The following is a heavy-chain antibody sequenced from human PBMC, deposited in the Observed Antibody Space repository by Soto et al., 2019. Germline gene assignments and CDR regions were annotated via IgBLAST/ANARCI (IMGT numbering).Heavy chain of an antibody. CDR1: GGTFSSYA. CDR3: ARPNPDYYYDSSGYVFDY. CDR2: IIPIFGTA. Sequence: SVKVSCKASGGTFSSYAISWVRQAPGQGLEWMGGIIPIFGTANYAQKFQGRVTITADESTSTAYMELSSLRSEDTAVYYCARPNPDYYYDSSGYVFDYWGQGTLVTVSS. D-gene: IGHD3-22*01. V-gene: IGHV1-69*13. J-gene: IGHJ4*02.